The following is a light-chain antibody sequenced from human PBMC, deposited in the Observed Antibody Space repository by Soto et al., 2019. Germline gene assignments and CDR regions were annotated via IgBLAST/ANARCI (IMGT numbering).Light chain of an antibody. Sequence: QSGLSQPRSVSGSPGQSVTISCTGTNSDVGGYNYVSWYQQHPGKAPKLILYDVSKRPSGVPDRFSGSKSANTASLTISGLQAEDEADYYCCSYAGSSTSRVFGGGTKLTVL. V-gene: IGLV2-11*01. CDR2: DVS. CDR1: NSDVGGYNY. CDR3: CSYAGSSTSRV. J-gene: IGLJ3*02.